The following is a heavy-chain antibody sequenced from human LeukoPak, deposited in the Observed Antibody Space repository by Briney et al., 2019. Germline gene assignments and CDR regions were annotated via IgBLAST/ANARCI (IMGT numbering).Heavy chain of an antibody. Sequence: GALRLSCAASGFTFSSYGMHWVRQAPGKGLEWVAFIRYDGSNKYYADSVKGRFTISRDNSKNTLYLQMNSLRAEDTAVYYCAKELIAAAGRGEFAYWGQGTLVTVSS. CDR3: AKELIAAAGRGEFAY. J-gene: IGHJ4*02. D-gene: IGHD6-13*01. CDR2: IRYDGSNK. CDR1: GFTFSSYG. V-gene: IGHV3-30*02.